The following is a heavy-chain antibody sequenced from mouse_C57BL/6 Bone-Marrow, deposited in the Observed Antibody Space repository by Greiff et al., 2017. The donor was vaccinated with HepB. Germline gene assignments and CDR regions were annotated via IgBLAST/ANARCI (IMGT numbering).Heavy chain of an antibody. D-gene: IGHD2-4*01. J-gene: IGHJ3*01. V-gene: IGHV1-20*01. CDR1: GYSFTGYF. CDR3: ARLGYYDYEGAFAY. CDR2: INPYNGDT. Sequence: EVQLQQSGPELVKPGDSVKISCKASGYSFTGYFMNWVMQSHGKSLEWIGRINPYNGDTFYNQKFKGKATLTVDKSSSTAHLELRSLTSEDSAVYYCARLGYYDYEGAFAYWGQGTLVTVSA.